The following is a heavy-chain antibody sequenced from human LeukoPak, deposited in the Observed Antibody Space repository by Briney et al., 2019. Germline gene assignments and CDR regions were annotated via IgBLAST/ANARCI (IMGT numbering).Heavy chain of an antibody. CDR3: ARDSAYYDSSGYNRWFDP. CDR2: ISYSGNT. Sequence: PSETLSLTCTVSGDSISSSSSYWGWIRQPPGKGLEWIGSISYSGNTYYNPSLKSRVSTSVDTSKNQFSLKLSSVTAADTAVYYCARDSAYYDSSGYNRWFDPWGQGTLVTVSS. V-gene: IGHV4-39*02. D-gene: IGHD3-22*01. CDR1: GDSISSSSSY. J-gene: IGHJ5*02.